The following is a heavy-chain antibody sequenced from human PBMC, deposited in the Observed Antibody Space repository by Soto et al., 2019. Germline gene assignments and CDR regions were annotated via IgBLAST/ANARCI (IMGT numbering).Heavy chain of an antibody. CDR3: ARDRGYSSSWGYFDY. CDR2: INSDGSST. CDR1: QFSFSSYW. V-gene: IGHV3-74*01. Sequence: GSLRLSCAASQFSFSSYWMHWVRQAPGKGLVWVSRINSDGSSTSYADSVKGRFTISRDNAKNTLYLQMNSLRAEDTAVYYCARDRGYSSSWGYFDYWGQGTLVTVSS. D-gene: IGHD6-13*01. J-gene: IGHJ4*02.